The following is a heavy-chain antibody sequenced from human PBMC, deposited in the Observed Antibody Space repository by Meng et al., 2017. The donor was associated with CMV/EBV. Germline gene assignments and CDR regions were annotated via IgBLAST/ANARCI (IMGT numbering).Heavy chain of an antibody. Sequence: GESLKISCAASGFTFSSYAMSWVRQAPGKGLEWVSVIYSGGSSTYYADSVKGRFTISRDNSKNTLYLQMNSLRAEDTAVYYCAKRDYDFWSGLDYWGQGTLVTVSS. CDR2: IYSGGSST. J-gene: IGHJ4*02. D-gene: IGHD3-3*01. CDR3: AKRDYDFWSGLDY. V-gene: IGHV3-23*03. CDR1: GFTFSSYA.